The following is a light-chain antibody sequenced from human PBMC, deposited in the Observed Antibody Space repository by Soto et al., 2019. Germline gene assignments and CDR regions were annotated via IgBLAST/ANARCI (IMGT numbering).Light chain of an antibody. CDR1: QSISTF. V-gene: IGKV1-39*01. CDR2: AAS. CDR3: QQSFSAPIFT. J-gene: IGKJ3*01. Sequence: DIQMTQSPSSLSASVGDRVTITCRASQSISTFLNWYQHKPGKAPTLLIYAASSLQSGVPSRFSGSGSGTDFTLTTSNLQPEAFATYYCQQSFSAPIFTFGPGTKVDIK.